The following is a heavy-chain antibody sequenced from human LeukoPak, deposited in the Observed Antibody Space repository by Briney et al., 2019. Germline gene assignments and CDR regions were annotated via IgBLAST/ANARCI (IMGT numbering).Heavy chain of an antibody. D-gene: IGHD5-12*01. CDR1: GFTFSSYE. CDR3: ARARGYSGYDYLH. V-gene: IGHV3-48*01. J-gene: IGHJ4*02. Sequence: GGSLRLSCAASGFTFSSYEMNWVRQAPGKGLEWVSYISSSSSTIYYADSVKGRFTISRDNAKNSLYLQMNSLRAEDTAVYYCARARGYSGYDYLHWGQGTLVTVSS. CDR2: ISSSSSTI.